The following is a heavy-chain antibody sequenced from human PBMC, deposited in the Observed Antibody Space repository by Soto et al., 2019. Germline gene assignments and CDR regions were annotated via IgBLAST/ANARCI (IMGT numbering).Heavy chain of an antibody. CDR2: IYYSGST. V-gene: IGHV4-30-4*01. J-gene: IGHJ6*02. D-gene: IGHD2-2*01. Sequence: PSETLSLTCTVSGGSISSGDYYWSWIRHPPGKGLEWIGYIYYSGSTYYNPSLKSRVTISVDTSKNQFSLKLSSVTAADTAVYYCRGYCSSTSCYGPYYYYGMDVWGQGTTVTVSS. CDR1: GGSISSGDYY. CDR3: RGYCSSTSCYGPYYYYGMDV.